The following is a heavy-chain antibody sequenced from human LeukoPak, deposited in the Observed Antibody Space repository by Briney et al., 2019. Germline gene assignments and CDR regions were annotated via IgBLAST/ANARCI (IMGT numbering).Heavy chain of an antibody. V-gene: IGHV1-18*01. CDR1: GYTFTSYG. J-gene: IGHJ5*02. CDR2: ISAYNGNT. D-gene: IGHD4-17*01. Sequence: GASGKVSCKASGYTFTSYGISWVRQAPGQGLEWMGWISAYNGNTNYAQKRQGRVTMTTDTSTSTAYMELRSLRSDDTAVYYCARARGDYALNWFDPWGQGTLVTVSS. CDR3: ARARGDYALNWFDP.